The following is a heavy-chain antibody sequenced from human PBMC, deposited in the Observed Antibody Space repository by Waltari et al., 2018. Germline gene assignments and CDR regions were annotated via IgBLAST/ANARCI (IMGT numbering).Heavy chain of an antibody. CDR2: LYYSCST. CDR3: AREGVGATSLAY. J-gene: IGHJ4*02. CDR1: GGSVSRGRYH. V-gene: IGHV4-61*01. D-gene: IGHD1-26*01. Sequence: QVQLQESGPGLVKPSETLSLTCTVSGGSVSRGRYHWSWIRQPPGKGLEWIGYLYYSCSTNYNPSLRSRATISLDTSKSQFSLMLNSVTAADTAVYYCAREGVGATSLAYWGQGILVTVSS.